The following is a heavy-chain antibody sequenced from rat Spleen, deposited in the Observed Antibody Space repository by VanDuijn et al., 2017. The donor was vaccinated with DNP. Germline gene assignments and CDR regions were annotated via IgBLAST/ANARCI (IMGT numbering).Heavy chain of an antibody. CDR1: GFTFSNYY. J-gene: IGHJ2*01. Sequence: EVQLVESGGGLVQPGRSLKLSCAASGFTFSNYYMAWVRQAPAKGLEWVAYISTGGGSTYYRDSVKGRFTISRDNAKSTLYLQMDSRRSEDTATDYGTTGGEWELYFDYGGQGGMVTVAS. V-gene: IGHV5-27*01. CDR3: TTGGEWELYFDY. D-gene: IGHD1-11*01. CDR2: ISTGGGST.